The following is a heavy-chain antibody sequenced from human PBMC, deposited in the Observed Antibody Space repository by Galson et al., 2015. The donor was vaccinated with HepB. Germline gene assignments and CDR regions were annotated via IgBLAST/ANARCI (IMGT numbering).Heavy chain of an antibody. CDR3: AKDMGDSSGFGYIYYGMDV. J-gene: IGHJ6*02. CDR2: ISYDGSNK. CDR1: GFTFSSHG. V-gene: IGHV3-30*18. Sequence: SLRLSCAASGFTFSSHGMHWVRQAPGKGLEWVAVISYDGSNKYYVDSVRGRFTISRDNSKNTLYLQMSSLRAEDTAVYYCAKDMGDSSGFGYIYYGMDVWGQGTTVTVSS. D-gene: IGHD3-22*01.